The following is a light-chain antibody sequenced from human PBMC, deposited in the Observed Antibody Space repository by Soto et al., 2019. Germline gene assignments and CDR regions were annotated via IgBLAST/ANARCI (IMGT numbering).Light chain of an antibody. CDR3: QQYGNVPLT. V-gene: IGKV3-20*01. J-gene: IGKJ4*01. CDR1: QSVSNNY. CDR2: GAS. Sequence: EIVLTQSPGTLSLSPGERATLSCRAIQSVSNNYLAWYQQKPGQAPRLLIYGASNRATGIPDRFSGSGSGTDFTLTISRLEPEDSAVYYCQQYGNVPLTFGGGTKVDIK.